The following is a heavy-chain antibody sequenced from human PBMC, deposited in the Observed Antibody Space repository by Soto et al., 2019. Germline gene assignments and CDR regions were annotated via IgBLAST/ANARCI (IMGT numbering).Heavy chain of an antibody. CDR2: ISYDGSNI. D-gene: IGHD3-3*01. CDR1: GFTFSSYG. Sequence: PGGSLRLSCAASGFTFSSYGMHWVRQAPGKGLEWVAVISYDGSNIYYADSVKGRFTISRDNSKNTLYLQMNSLRAEDTAVYYCAKDYSYYDFWSGYLNLFDPWGQGTLVTVSS. CDR3: AKDYSYYDFWSGYLNLFDP. J-gene: IGHJ5*02. V-gene: IGHV3-30*18.